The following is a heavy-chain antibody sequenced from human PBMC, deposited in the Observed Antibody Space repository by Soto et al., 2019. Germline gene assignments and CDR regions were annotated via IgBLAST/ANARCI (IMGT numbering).Heavy chain of an antibody. Sequence: QLQLQESGPGLVKPSETLSLTCTVSGGSISSSSYYWGWIRQPPGKGLEWIGSIYYSGSTYYTPSLKSRVTISVDTSKNQFSLKLSSVTAADTAVYYCARLVTMVRGVIRGPDAFDIWGQGTMVTVSS. CDR3: ARLVTMVRGVIRGPDAFDI. CDR2: IYYSGST. V-gene: IGHV4-39*01. J-gene: IGHJ3*02. CDR1: GGSISSSSYY. D-gene: IGHD3-10*01.